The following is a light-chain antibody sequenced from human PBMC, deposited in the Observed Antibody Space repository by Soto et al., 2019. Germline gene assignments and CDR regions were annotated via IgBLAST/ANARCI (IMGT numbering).Light chain of an antibody. Sequence: EIVLTQSPATLSLSPGERATLSCMASQSVSNYLAWYQQKPGQAPRLLIYDASNRATGIPARFSGSGSGTDFTLTISSLEPEDFAIYYCQQRSNWPLLTFGRETKVEIK. CDR2: DAS. CDR3: QQRSNWPLLT. J-gene: IGKJ4*01. V-gene: IGKV3-11*01. CDR1: QSVSNY.